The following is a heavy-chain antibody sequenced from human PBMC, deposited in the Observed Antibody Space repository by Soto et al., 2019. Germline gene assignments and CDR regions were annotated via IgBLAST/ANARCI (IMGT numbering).Heavy chain of an antibody. D-gene: IGHD1-26*01. Sequence: PSEPPSLTCTVSGVSISRYFWSWIRHSPWKGLEWIGYIFYTGSTTYNPSLKSRVTISIDTSKNQFSLKMSSLTAADTAVYYCAHFRDREWFDTCGQGTLATVSS. V-gene: IGHV4-59*01. CDR3: AHFRDREWFDT. CDR2: IFYTGST. J-gene: IGHJ5*02. CDR1: GVSISRYF.